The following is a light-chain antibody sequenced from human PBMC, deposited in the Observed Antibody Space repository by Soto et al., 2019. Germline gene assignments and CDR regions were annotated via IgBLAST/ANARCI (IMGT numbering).Light chain of an antibody. J-gene: IGKJ1*01. CDR1: QSVGRS. CDR3: QQYGYLGT. Sequence: IVMTQSPATLSVSPGERATLSCRASQSVGRSLAWYQQKPGQAPRLLIYDTSTRAIDIPDRFSGSGSGTDFTLTISRLEPEDFAVYYCQQYGYLGTFGQGTKVDIK. V-gene: IGKV3D-15*01. CDR2: DTS.